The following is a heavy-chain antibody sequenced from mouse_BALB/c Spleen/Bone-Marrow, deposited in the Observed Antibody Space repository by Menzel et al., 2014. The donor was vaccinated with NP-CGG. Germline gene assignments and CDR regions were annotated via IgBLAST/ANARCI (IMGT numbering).Heavy chain of an antibody. CDR3: KRWDYDGDFDY. J-gene: IGHJ2*01. Sequence: QVQLQQSDTELVKPGASVKISCKASGYTFPDHAIHWVKQRPEQGLEWIGYIXPGNGYIKYNEKFKGKALTADKSSSTAYMQFNSLTSEDSAVYFCKRWDYDGDFDYWGQGTTLAVSS. D-gene: IGHD2-4*01. CDR2: IXPGNGYI. CDR1: GYTFPDHA. V-gene: IGHV1S53*03.